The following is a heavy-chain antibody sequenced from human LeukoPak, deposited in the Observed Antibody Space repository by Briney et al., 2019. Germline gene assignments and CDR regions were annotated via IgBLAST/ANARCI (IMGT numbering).Heavy chain of an antibody. CDR3: AEQQLVGGGWFDP. CDR1: GGSISSYY. V-gene: IGHV4-59*01. D-gene: IGHD6-13*01. J-gene: IGHJ5*02. Sequence: SETLSLTCTVSGGSISSYYWSWIRQPPGKGLEWIGYIYYSGSTNYNPSLKSRVTISVDTSKNQFSLKLSSVTAADTAVYYCAEQQLVGGGWFDPWGQGTLVTVSS. CDR2: IYYSGST.